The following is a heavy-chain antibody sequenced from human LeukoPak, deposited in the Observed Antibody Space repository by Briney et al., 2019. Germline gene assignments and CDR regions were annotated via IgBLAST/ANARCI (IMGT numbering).Heavy chain of an antibody. J-gene: IGHJ4*02. Sequence: PSETLSLTCTVSGGSISSYYWSWIRQPPGKGLEWIGYIYYSGSTNYNPSLKSRVTISVDTSKNQFSLELSSVTAADTAVYYCARGVDIVVVPAAISNPFFDYWGQGTLVTVSS. D-gene: IGHD2-2*02. CDR2: IYYSGST. CDR1: GGSISSYY. V-gene: IGHV4-59*01. CDR3: ARGVDIVVVPAAISNPFFDY.